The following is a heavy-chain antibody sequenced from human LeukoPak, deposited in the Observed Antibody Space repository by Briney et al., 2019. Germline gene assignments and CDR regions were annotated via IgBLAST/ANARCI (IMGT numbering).Heavy chain of an antibody. J-gene: IGHJ2*01. CDR1: GGSISSYY. Sequence: SETLSLTCTVSGGSISSYYWSWIRQPPGKGLEWIGYIYYSGSTNYNPSLKSRVTISVDTSKNQFSLNLNSVTAADTAIYYCATAIFRYESSSRSLNWYFDLWSRGTLVTVSS. V-gene: IGHV4-59*01. CDR3: ATAIFRYESSSRSLNWYFDL. CDR2: IYYSGST. D-gene: IGHD3-22*01.